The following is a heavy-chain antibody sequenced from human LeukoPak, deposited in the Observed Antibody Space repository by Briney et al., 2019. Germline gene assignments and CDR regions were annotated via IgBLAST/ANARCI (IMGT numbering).Heavy chain of an antibody. J-gene: IGHJ4*02. Sequence: GGSLRLSCAASGFTFSSYTMNWVRQAPGKGLEWVSSISGSSRHKYYADSVKGRFTISRDNAKNSLYLQMNSLRTEDTAVYYCARTANFAAGYYIDYWGQGTLVTVSS. V-gene: IGHV3-21*01. CDR2: ISGSSRHK. CDR1: GFTFSSYT. D-gene: IGHD6-13*01. CDR3: ARTANFAAGYYIDY.